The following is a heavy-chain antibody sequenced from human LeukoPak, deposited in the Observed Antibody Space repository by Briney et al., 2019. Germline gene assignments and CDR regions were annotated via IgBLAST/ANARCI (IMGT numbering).Heavy chain of an antibody. Sequence: GGSLRLSCAASGSTVSSNYMSWVRQAPGKGLEWVSVIYSGGSTYYADSVKGRFTISRHNSKNTLYLQMNSLRAEDTAVYYCARGGYYDSSPFDYWGQGTLVTVSS. CDR3: ARGGYYDSSPFDY. CDR1: GSTVSSNY. J-gene: IGHJ4*02. CDR2: IYSGGST. V-gene: IGHV3-53*04. D-gene: IGHD3-22*01.